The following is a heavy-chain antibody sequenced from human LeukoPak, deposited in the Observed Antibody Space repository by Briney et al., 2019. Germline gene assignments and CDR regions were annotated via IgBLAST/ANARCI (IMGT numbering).Heavy chain of an antibody. V-gene: IGHV3-15*01. J-gene: IGHJ4*02. D-gene: IGHD3-10*01. Sequence: TGGSLRLSCAASGFTFSNAWMSWVRQAPGKGLEWVGRIKGKTDGGTTDYAAPVKGRFTISRDDSKNTLYLQMNSLKTEDTAVYYCTTVSLWFGELFYYWGQGTLVTVSS. CDR3: TTVSLWFGELFYY. CDR1: GFTFSNAW. CDR2: IKGKTDGGTT.